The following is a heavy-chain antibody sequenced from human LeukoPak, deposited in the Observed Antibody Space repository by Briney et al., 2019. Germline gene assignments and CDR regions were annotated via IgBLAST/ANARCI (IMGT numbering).Heavy chain of an antibody. J-gene: IGHJ4*02. CDR3: ARDRGTWNDDGFDY. D-gene: IGHD1-1*01. Sequence: SETLSLTCTVSGGSIGSGTYYWGWIRQSPGKGLEWIGSIFYSGSTNYNPSLKSRVTISVDTSKNQFSLKLSSVTAADTAVYYCARDRGTWNDDGFDYWGQGTLVTVSS. CDR2: IFYSGST. CDR1: GGSIGSGTYY. V-gene: IGHV4-39*07.